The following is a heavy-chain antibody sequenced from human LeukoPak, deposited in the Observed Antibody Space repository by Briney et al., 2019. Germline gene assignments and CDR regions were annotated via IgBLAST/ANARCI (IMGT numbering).Heavy chain of an antibody. V-gene: IGHV3-30*03. CDR1: GFTFSSYG. Sequence: VGSLRLSCAASGFTFSSYGMHWVRQAPGKGLEWVAVISYDGSNKYYADSVKGRFTISRDNAKNSLYLQMNSLRAEDTAVYYCATSPTRIAAARYYFDYWGQGTLVTVSS. CDR2: ISYDGSNK. D-gene: IGHD6-13*01. J-gene: IGHJ4*02. CDR3: ATSPTRIAAARYYFDY.